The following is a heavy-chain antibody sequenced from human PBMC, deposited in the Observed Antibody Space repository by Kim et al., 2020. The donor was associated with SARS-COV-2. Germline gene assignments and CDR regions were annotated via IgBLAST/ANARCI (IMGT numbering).Heavy chain of an antibody. Sequence: GESLKISCKGSGYSFTSYWISWVRQMPGKGLEWMGRIDPSDSYTNYSPSFQGHVTISADKSISTAYLQWSSLKASDTAMYYCARIAPPFSVVVVAANGFDYWGQGTLVTVSS. J-gene: IGHJ4*02. CDR3: ARIAPPFSVVVVAANGFDY. CDR1: GYSFTSYW. V-gene: IGHV5-10-1*01. CDR2: IDPSDSYT. D-gene: IGHD2-15*01.